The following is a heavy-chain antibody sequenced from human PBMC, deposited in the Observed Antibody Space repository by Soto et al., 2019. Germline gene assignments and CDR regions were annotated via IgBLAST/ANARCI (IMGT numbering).Heavy chain of an antibody. CDR1: GGSISSSSYY. D-gene: IGHD3-10*01. CDR3: ARLVPSGNSLVYYYGMDV. J-gene: IGHJ6*02. CDR2: IYYSGST. Sequence: PSETLSLTCTVSGGSISSSSYYWGWIRQPPGTGLEWIGSIYYSGSTYYNPSLKSRVTISVDTSKNQFSLKLSSVTAADTAVDYCARLVPSGNSLVYYYGMDVWGQGTTVTVSS. V-gene: IGHV4-39*01.